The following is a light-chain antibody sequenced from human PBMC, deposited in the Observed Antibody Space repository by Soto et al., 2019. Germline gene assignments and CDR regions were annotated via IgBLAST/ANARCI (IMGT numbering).Light chain of an antibody. Sequence: QSALTQPASVSGSPGQSITISCTGTSSDVGGYNSVSWYQQHPGKAPKLMIYEVSNRPSGVSNRFSGSKSVNTASLTISGLHAEDEAYYYCSSYTSTSTPFVFGTGTKVTVL. CDR2: EVS. CDR1: SSDVGGYNS. CDR3: SSYTSTSTPFV. V-gene: IGLV2-14*01. J-gene: IGLJ1*01.